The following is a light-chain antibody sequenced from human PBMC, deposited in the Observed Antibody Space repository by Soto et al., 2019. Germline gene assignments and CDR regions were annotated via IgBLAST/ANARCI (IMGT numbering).Light chain of an antibody. J-gene: IGKJ2*01. Sequence: VQMTQSPSSLSASVGDRIITTCRASQTIGRFLNWYQQKPGKAPKFLIYGASTLQSGVPSRFSGSGSGTDFTLTISSLQPEDFATYFCQQSYNAPYTLGQGTKVDIK. CDR2: GAS. CDR3: QQSYNAPYT. CDR1: QTIGRF. V-gene: IGKV1-39*01.